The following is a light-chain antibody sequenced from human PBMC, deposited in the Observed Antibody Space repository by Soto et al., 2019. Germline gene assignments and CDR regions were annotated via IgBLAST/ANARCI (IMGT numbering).Light chain of an antibody. Sequence: EIVMTQSPATLSVSPGERATLSCRASQTVLTNLAWYQQKPGQAPRLLIYGASSRATGIPDRFSGSGSGTDFTLTISRLEPEDFAVYYCQQYGSSSWTFGQGTKVDIK. CDR2: GAS. V-gene: IGKV3-20*01. CDR3: QQYGSSSWT. J-gene: IGKJ1*01. CDR1: QTVLTN.